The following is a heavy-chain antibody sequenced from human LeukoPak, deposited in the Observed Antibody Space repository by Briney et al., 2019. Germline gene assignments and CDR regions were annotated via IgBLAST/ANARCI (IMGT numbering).Heavy chain of an antibody. D-gene: IGHD5-18*01. CDR3: ARVLGYGWFDP. V-gene: IGHV3-7*01. Sequence: QSGGSLRLFCAASGFTFSTYWMSWVRQAPGKGLEWVANIKDDGSEKYFVDSVKGRFTISRDNARNSLYLQMNSLRAEDTAVYYCARVLGYGWFDPWGQGTLVTVSS. CDR2: IKDDGSEK. J-gene: IGHJ5*02. CDR1: GFTFSTYW.